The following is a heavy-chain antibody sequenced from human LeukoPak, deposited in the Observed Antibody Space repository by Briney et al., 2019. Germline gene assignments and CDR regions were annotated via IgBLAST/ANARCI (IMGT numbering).Heavy chain of an antibody. CDR1: GGSINSHSYY. Sequence: SETLSLTCTVSGGSINSHSYYWGWIRQPPGKGLGWIGSVYYDGTSYSNPSLKSRVAVFVDTSRDQFSLDLSFVTAADTALYYCVRHISTNTGYFDSCGQGTLVSVSS. J-gene: IGHJ4*02. V-gene: IGHV4-39*01. D-gene: IGHD5-24*01. CDR2: VYYDGTS. CDR3: VRHISTNTGYFDS.